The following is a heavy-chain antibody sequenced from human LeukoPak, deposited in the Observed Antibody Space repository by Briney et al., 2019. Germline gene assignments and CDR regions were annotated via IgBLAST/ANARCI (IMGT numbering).Heavy chain of an antibody. J-gene: IGHJ6*03. CDR3: AREAAAGGFDDYYYMDV. Sequence: PSETLSLTCTVSGGSINSYYWSWIRQPPGKGLEWIGYIYYSGSTNYNPSLKSRVTISVHTSKNQFSLTLSSVTAADTAVYYCAREAAAGGFDDYYYMDVWGKGTTVTISS. CDR2: IYYSGST. D-gene: IGHD6-13*01. V-gene: IGHV4-59*01. CDR1: GGSINSYY.